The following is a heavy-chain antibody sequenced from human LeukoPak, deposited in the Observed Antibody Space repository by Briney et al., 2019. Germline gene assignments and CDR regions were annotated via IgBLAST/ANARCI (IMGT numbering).Heavy chain of an antibody. V-gene: IGHV3-23*01. CDR2: IRTSVSST. D-gene: IGHD1-14*01. J-gene: IGHJ4*02. CDR3: AKDLNNNGRGFDY. Sequence: PGGSLRLSCAASGFTFSSYGLSWVRQAPGKGLEWVSAIRTSVSSTYYADSVQGRFIISRDISKNTLYLQMDSLRADDTAVYYCAKDLNNNGRGFDYWGQGTLVTVSS. CDR1: GFTFSSYG.